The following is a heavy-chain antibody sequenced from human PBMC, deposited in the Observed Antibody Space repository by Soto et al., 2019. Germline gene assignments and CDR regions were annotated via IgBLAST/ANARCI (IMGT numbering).Heavy chain of an antibody. CDR2: ISGGGSNT. CDR1: GFPFSSYV. Sequence: PGGSLRLSCAASGFPFSSYVMSWVRQAPGKGLEWVSGISGGGSNTFYADSVKGRFTISRDNSKNTLLLQMNSLGAEDTAVYYCAKDSNKYSSSLRGRYFDYWGHGTGVTVSS. D-gene: IGHD4-4*01. V-gene: IGHV3-23*01. J-gene: IGHJ4*01. CDR3: AKDSNKYSSSLRGRYFDY.